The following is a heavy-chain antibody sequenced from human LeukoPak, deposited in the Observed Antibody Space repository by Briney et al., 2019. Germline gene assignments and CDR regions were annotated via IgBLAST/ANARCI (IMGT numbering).Heavy chain of an antibody. CDR1: GGPISSGNYY. CDR3: ARSKGDYGSGSLGY. D-gene: IGHD3-10*01. CDR2: VHSSGST. V-gene: IGHV4-61*02. J-gene: IGHJ4*02. Sequence: SETLPLTCTVSGGPISSGNYYWNWIRQPAGKGLEWIGRVHSSGSTNHNPSLKSRVTISRDTSKNQFSVIVSSVSAADTAIYFCARSKGDYGSGSLGYWGQGILVTVSS.